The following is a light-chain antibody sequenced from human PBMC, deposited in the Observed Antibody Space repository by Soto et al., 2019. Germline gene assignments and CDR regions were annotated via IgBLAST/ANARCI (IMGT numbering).Light chain of an antibody. CDR1: QDISNY. V-gene: IGKV1-17*03. CDR2: AAS. CDR3: LQHNSYPYT. J-gene: IGKJ2*01. Sequence: DIQMTQSPSAMSASVGDRVTITCRASQDISNYLAWFQQKPGKVPERLIYAASSLPSGVPSRFAGSGSGTEFTLTIRGLQPEDFAPYYCLQHNSYPYTFGQGTKLEIK.